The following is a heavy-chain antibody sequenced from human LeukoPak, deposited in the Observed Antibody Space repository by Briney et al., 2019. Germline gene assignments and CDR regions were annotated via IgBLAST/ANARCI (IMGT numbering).Heavy chain of an antibody. CDR3: TREGLYVPRWFDP. J-gene: IGHJ5*02. Sequence: ASVKVSCKASGYTFTSYDINWVRQAPGQGLEWMGWMNPNSGNTGYAQKFQGRVTMTRDTSINTAYMELNTLISEDTAVYYCTREGLYVPRWFDPWGQGTLVTVSS. CDR1: GYTFTSYD. V-gene: IGHV1-8*01. D-gene: IGHD5/OR15-5a*01. CDR2: MNPNSGNT.